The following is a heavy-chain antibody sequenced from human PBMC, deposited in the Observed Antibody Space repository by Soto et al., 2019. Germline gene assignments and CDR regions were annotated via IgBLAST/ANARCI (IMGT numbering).Heavy chain of an antibody. D-gene: IGHD6-13*01. V-gene: IGHV1-3*01. CDR1: GYIFTNYA. CDR2: INAANGNT. Sequence: ASVKVSCKASGYIFTNYAMHWVRQAPGQRLEWMGWINAANGNTKYSQKFQGRVTITTDTSASTAYMELSSLRAEDTAVYYCAIIAAADPFDYWGQGTLVTVSS. CDR3: AIIAAADPFDY. J-gene: IGHJ4*02.